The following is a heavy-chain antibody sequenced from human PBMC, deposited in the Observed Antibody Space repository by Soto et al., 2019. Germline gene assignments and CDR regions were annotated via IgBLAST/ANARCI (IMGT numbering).Heavy chain of an antibody. CDR1: GFTLSSYG. CDR3: ASHSSGSRWVY. Sequence: QVQLVESGGGVVQNGRSLRLSCAASGFTLSSYGMNWVRQATGKGLEWVAVIWYGGSNKYYADSVKGRFTISRENYKNTLYLQMNSMRTEDTAVYYCASHSSGSRWVYWGQGTLVTVSS. J-gene: IGHJ4*02. D-gene: IGHD6-19*01. V-gene: IGHV3-33*01. CDR2: IWYGGSNK.